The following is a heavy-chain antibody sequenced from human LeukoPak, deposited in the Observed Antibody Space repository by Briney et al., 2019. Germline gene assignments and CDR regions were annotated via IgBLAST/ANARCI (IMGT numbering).Heavy chain of an antibody. V-gene: IGHV4-34*01. CDR2: IHESGST. J-gene: IGHJ4*02. D-gene: IGHD2-15*01. Sequence: PSETLSLTCTVSGGSISSYYWTWIRQPPGKGLEWIGEIHESGSTRYNPSLKSRVTISVDTSKNQFSLKLTSVTAADTAVYYCARASFCISGGSCYWDYWGQGTLVTVSS. CDR1: GGSISSYY. CDR3: ARASFCISGGSCYWDY.